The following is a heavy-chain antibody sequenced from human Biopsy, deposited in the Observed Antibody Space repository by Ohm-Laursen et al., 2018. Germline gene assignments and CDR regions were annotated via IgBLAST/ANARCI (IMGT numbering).Heavy chain of an antibody. J-gene: IGHJ4*02. CDR1: GYSFTSYY. Sequence: ASVKVSCKASGYSFTSYYMHWVRQAPGQGLEWMGIINPSGSTTSYPQIFQGRVTMTRDTPKSTVYMELSSLRSADTAVYFCARNTGWYGDLYYFDYWGQGTLVTVSS. V-gene: IGHV1-46*01. D-gene: IGHD6-19*01. CDR3: ARNTGWYGDLYYFDY. CDR2: INPSGSTT.